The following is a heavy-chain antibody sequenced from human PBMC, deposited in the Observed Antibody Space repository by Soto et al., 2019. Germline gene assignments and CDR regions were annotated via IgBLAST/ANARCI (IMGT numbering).Heavy chain of an antibody. Sequence: ASVKVSFQASGGTFSSYAISWLRQAPGQGLEWMGGIIPIFGTANYAQKFQGRVTITADESTSTAYMELSSLRSEDTAVYYCARGPYYPPRLFYYGMDVWGQGTTVTVSS. V-gene: IGHV1-69*13. CDR2: IIPIFGTA. CDR1: GGTFSSYA. CDR3: ARGPYYPPRLFYYGMDV. J-gene: IGHJ6*02. D-gene: IGHD3-10*01.